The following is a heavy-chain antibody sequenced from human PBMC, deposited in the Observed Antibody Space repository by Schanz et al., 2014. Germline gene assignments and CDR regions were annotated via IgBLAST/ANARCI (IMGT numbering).Heavy chain of an antibody. V-gene: IGHV1-18*01. D-gene: IGHD3-9*01. CDR3: ARDAADFDSSLTEEDY. J-gene: IGHJ4*02. CDR2: ISAYNGNT. Sequence: QVQLVQSGVEVKKPGASAKVSCKASGYTFTSYGISWARQAPGQGLEWMGWISAYNGNTKYPQKLQGRVTMTTDTDTSTAYMELRSLRSNATAVYYCARDAADFDSSLTEEDYWGQGTLXTVSS. CDR1: GYTFTSYG.